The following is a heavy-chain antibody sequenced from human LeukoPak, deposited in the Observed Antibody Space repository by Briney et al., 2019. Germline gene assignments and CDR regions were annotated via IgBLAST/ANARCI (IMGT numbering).Heavy chain of an antibody. J-gene: IGHJ6*02. Sequence: PSETLSLTCAVSGGSISSGGYSWSWIRQPPGKGLEWIGYIYHSGSTYYNPSLKSRVTISVDRSKNQFSLKLSSVTAADTAVYYCARLELRHLAMDVWGQGTTVTVSS. CDR3: ARLELRHLAMDV. V-gene: IGHV4-30-2*01. D-gene: IGHD3-10*01. CDR1: GGSISSGGYS. CDR2: IYHSGST.